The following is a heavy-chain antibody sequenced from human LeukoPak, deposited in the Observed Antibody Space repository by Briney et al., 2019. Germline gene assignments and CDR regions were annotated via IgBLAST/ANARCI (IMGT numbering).Heavy chain of an antibody. V-gene: IGHV4-4*02. CDR3: ARALGYCSGGSCYPRFDP. CDR2: IYHSGST. CDR1: GGSISSSNW. D-gene: IGHD2-15*01. J-gene: IGHJ5*02. Sequence: SETLSLTCAVSGGSISSSNWWSWVRQPPGKGLEWIGEIYHSGSTNYNPSLKSRVTISVDRSKNQFSLKLSSVTAADTAVYYCARALGYCSGGSCYPRFDPWGQGTLVTVSS.